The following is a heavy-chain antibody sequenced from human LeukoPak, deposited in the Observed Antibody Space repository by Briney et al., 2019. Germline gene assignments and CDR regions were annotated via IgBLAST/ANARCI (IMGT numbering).Heavy chain of an antibody. CDR3: ARALVGSTGVFDY. Sequence: SVKVSCRASGGTFSSYAISWVRQAPGQGLEWMGGIIPIFGTANYAQKFQGRVTITADESTSTAYMELSSLRSEDTAVYYCARALVGSTGVFDYWGQGTQVTVSS. J-gene: IGHJ4*02. CDR2: IIPIFGTA. CDR1: GGTFSSYA. D-gene: IGHD3-10*01. V-gene: IGHV1-69*13.